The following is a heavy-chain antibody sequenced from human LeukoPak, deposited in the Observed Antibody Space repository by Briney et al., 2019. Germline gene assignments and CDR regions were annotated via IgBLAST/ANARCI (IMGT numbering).Heavy chain of an antibody. CDR2: TRNKANSYTT. CDR1: GFTFSDHY. V-gene: IGHV3-72*01. Sequence: GGSLRLSCAASGFTFSDHYMDWVRQAPGKGLEWVGRTRNKANSYTTEYAASVKGRFTISRDDSKNSLYLQMNSLKTEDTDVYYCARAPDILTGTDDAFDIWGQGTMVTVSS. D-gene: IGHD3-9*01. CDR3: ARAPDILTGTDDAFDI. J-gene: IGHJ3*02.